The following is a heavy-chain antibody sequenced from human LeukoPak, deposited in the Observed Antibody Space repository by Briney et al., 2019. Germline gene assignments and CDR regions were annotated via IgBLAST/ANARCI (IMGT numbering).Heavy chain of an antibody. CDR1: GGSISSYY. Sequence: PSETLSLTCTVSGGSISSYYWSWIRQPPGKGLEWIGYIYYSGSTNYNPSLTSRVTISVDTSKNQFSLKLSSVTAADTAVYYCARGIAVAGPDYYFDYWGQGTLVTVSS. D-gene: IGHD6-19*01. J-gene: IGHJ4*02. V-gene: IGHV4-59*01. CDR3: ARGIAVAGPDYYFDY. CDR2: IYYSGST.